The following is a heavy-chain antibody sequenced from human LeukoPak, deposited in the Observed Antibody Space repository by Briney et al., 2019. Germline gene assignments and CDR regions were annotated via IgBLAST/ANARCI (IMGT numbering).Heavy chain of an antibody. CDR1: GFPFSDHY. Sequence: PGGSLRLSCAASGFPFSDHYMNWIRQAPGKGLEWVSFVSSSGSSIYYADSVKGRFTISRDNAKNSMYLQMNSLRADDTAVYYCARDPPMSRNAFDIWGQGTMVTVSS. J-gene: IGHJ3*02. CDR3: ARDPPMSRNAFDI. CDR2: VSSSGSSI. V-gene: IGHV3-11*04. D-gene: IGHD3-10*02.